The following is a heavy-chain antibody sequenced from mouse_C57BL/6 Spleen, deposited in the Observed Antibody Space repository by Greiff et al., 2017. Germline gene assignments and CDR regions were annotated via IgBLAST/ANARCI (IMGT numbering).Heavy chain of an antibody. CDR1: GYAFSSYW. CDR3: ARDDGYYLYYFDY. J-gene: IGHJ2*01. CDR2: IYPGDGDT. D-gene: IGHD2-3*01. Sequence: VKLQQSGAELVKPGASVKISCKASGYAFSSYWMNWVKQRPGKGLEWIGQIYPGDGDTNYNGKFKGKATLTADKSSSTAYMQLSSLTSEDSAVYFCARDDGYYLYYFDYWGQGTTLTVSS. V-gene: IGHV1-80*01.